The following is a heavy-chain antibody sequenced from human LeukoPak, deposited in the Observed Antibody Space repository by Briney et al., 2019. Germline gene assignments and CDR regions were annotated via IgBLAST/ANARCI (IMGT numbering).Heavy chain of an antibody. CDR1: GYSISSGYY. CDR3: ARVSAPYGDYFPFDY. CDR2: IYHSGST. V-gene: IGHV4-38-2*02. J-gene: IGHJ4*02. D-gene: IGHD4-17*01. Sequence: SETLSLTCTVSGYSISSGYYWGWIRQPPGKGLEWIGSIYHSGSTYYNPSLQSRVTISVDTSKNQFSLKLSPVTAADTAVYYCARVSAPYGDYFPFDYWGQGTLVTVSS.